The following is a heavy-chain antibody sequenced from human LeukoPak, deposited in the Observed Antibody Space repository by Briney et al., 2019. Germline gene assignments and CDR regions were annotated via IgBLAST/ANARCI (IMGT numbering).Heavy chain of an antibody. D-gene: IGHD6-19*01. CDR3: ARVGSSGWYEADY. CDR1: GGSISSYY. CDR2: IYYSGST. Sequence: PSETLSLTCTVSGGSISSYYWSWIRQPPGKGLEWIGYIYYSGSTNYNPSFKSRVTISVDTSKNQFSLKLSSVTAADTAVYYCARVGSSGWYEADYWGQGTLVTVSS. J-gene: IGHJ4*02. V-gene: IGHV4-59*01.